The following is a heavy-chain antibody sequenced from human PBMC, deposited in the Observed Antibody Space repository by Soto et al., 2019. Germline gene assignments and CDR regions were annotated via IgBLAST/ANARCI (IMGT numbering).Heavy chain of an antibody. CDR1: GFTFSSDS. D-gene: IGHD2-2*01. CDR3: ARDQCSSTSCYSF. J-gene: IGHJ4*01. Sequence: EVQLVESGGGLVKPGGSLRLSCAASGFTFSSDSMNWVRQAPGKGLEWVSSISSSSSYIYYADSVKGRFTISRDNAKNSLYLQMNILRAEDTAVYYCARDQCSSTSCYSFWGQGTLVTVSS. CDR2: ISSSSSYI. V-gene: IGHV3-21*01.